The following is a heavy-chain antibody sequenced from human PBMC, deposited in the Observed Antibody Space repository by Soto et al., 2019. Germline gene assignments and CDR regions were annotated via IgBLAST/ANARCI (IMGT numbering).Heavy chain of an antibody. J-gene: IGHJ4*02. CDR2: TYYIGRT. CDR1: GDSIRTYY. CDR3: ARDVVGLTHFDY. V-gene: IGHV4-59*13. D-gene: IGHD2-21*01. Sequence: QVQLQESGPGLVKPSETLSLTCTVSGDSIRTYYWNWIRQPLGKGLEWIGYTYYIGRTNYNPSLKSRVTISLDTSRNLLSLNLNSVTAADTAIYYCARDVVGLTHFDYWGQGILVTVSS.